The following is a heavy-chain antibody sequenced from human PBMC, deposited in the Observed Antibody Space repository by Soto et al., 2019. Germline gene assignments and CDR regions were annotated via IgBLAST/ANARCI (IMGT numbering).Heavy chain of an antibody. CDR3: AKDRDIVVVVAAFDY. CDR1: GFTFSSYG. Sequence: QVQLVESGGGVVQPGRSLRLSCVASGFTFSSYGMHWVRQAPGKGLEWVAVISYDGSNKYYAYSVKGRFTISRDNSKNTLYLQMNSLRAEDTAVYYCAKDRDIVVVVAAFDYWGQGTLVTVSS. J-gene: IGHJ4*02. CDR2: ISYDGSNK. V-gene: IGHV3-30*18. D-gene: IGHD2-15*01.